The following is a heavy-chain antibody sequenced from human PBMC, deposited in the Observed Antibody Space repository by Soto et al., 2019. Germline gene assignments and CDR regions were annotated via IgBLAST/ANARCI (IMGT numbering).Heavy chain of an antibody. V-gene: IGHV1-46*01. Sequence: ASVKVSCKASGYTFTSYYMHWVRQAPGQGLEWMGIINPSGGSTSYAQKFQGRVTMTRDTSTSTVYMELSSLRSEDTAVYYCARELHYYDSIGFISYYYYGMDVWGQGTTVTVSS. CDR2: INPSGGST. J-gene: IGHJ6*02. D-gene: IGHD3-22*01. CDR1: GYTFTSYY. CDR3: ARELHYYDSIGFISYYYYGMDV.